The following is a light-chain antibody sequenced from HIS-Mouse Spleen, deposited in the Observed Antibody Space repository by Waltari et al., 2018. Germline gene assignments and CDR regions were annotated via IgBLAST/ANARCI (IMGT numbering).Light chain of an antibody. CDR3: QSADSSGTNWV. J-gene: IGLJ3*02. V-gene: IGLV3-25*03. CDR1: ALPKHY. Sequence: SYALTQPPSVSVSPGQTARITCSGDALPKHYAYWYQQKPRQAPVLVIYKDSERPSGIPERFSGSSSGTTVTLTISGVQAEDEADYYCQSADSSGTNWVFGGGTKLTVL. CDR2: KDS.